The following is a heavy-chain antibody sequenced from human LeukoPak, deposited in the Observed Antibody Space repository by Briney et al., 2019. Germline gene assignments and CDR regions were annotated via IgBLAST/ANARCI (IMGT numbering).Heavy chain of an antibody. Sequence: PGGSLRLSCAASGFTVSSNYMSWVRQAPGKGLEWASVIYSGGSTYYADSVKGRFTISRDNSKNTLYLQMNSLRAEDTAVYYCARGPNIMTTVTTLYFDYWGQGTLVTVSS. V-gene: IGHV3-66*01. J-gene: IGHJ4*02. CDR3: ARGPNIMTTVTTLYFDY. CDR1: GFTVSSNY. D-gene: IGHD4-17*01. CDR2: IYSGGST.